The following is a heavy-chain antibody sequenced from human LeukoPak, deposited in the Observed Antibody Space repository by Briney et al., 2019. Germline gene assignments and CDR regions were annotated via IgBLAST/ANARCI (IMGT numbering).Heavy chain of an antibody. J-gene: IGHJ4*02. V-gene: IGHV4-61*02. Sequence: SQTLSLTCTVSGGSISRGSYYWSWIRQPAGKGLEWIGRIYTSGSTNYNPSLKSRVTISVDTSKNQFSLKLSSVTAADTAVYYCAREDVDTAMVLDYWGQGTLVTVSS. CDR2: IYTSGST. D-gene: IGHD5-18*01. CDR3: AREDVDTAMVLDY. CDR1: GGSISRGSYY.